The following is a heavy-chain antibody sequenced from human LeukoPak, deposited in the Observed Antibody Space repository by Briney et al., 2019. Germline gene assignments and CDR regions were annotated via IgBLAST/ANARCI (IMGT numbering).Heavy chain of an antibody. CDR1: GFTVSSNY. V-gene: IGHV3-66*01. CDR3: ARDIGKSSGN. D-gene: IGHD6-25*01. Sequence: GGSLRLSCAASGFTVSSNYISWDRQAPGKGLEWVSVIYTGGNTHYADSVKGRFTISRDNSKNTVYLQMNSLRAEDTAVYYCARDIGKSSGNWGQGTLVTVSS. J-gene: IGHJ4*02. CDR2: IYTGGNT.